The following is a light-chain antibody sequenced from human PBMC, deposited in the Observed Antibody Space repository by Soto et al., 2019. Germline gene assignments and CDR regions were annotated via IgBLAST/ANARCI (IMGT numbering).Light chain of an antibody. J-gene: IGKJ1*01. CDR2: GAS. CDR1: RSVSNR. Sequence: EILMTQSPATLSVSPGETVTFSCRASRSVSNRLAWYQHKPGQAPRLLISGASNGATGIPPKFSGSGSGTEFTLTVDSLQPDDFATYYCQHYNSYSEAFGQGTKVDIK. CDR3: QHYNSYSEA. V-gene: IGKV3-15*01.